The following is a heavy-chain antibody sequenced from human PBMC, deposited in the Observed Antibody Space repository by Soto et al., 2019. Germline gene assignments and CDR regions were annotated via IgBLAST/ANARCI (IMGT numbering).Heavy chain of an antibody. CDR2: IHYSGST. J-gene: IGHJ4*02. Sequence: KTSETLSLTCTVSGGSVSSTSYYWTWIRQPPGKGLEWIGYIHYSGSTNYNPSLKSRVAMSVDTSKNHFSLKLSSVTAADTAVYYCAGAWEHLYFDYWGQGALVTVSS. CDR3: AGAWEHLYFDY. D-gene: IGHD1-26*01. CDR1: GGSVSSTSYY. V-gene: IGHV4-61*01.